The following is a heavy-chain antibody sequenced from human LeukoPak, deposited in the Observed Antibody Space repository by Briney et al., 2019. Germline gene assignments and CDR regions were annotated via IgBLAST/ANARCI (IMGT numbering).Heavy chain of an antibody. CDR3: AKMNVLTGYYTPNFDF. Sequence: PGGSLRLSCAASGFTFSSYAMSWVRQAPTKGLEWVSVVSGSGSSTDYADSVKGRFTISRDNPKNTLYLQMSSLSAEDTAVYYCAKMNVLTGYYTPNFDFWGQGTLVTVSS. J-gene: IGHJ4*02. V-gene: IGHV3-23*01. CDR1: GFTFSSYA. D-gene: IGHD3-9*01. CDR2: VSGSGSST.